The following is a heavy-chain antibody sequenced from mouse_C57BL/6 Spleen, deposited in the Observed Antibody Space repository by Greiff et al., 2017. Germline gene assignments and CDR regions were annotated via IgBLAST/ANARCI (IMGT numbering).Heavy chain of an antibody. Sequence: QVHVKQSGAELVKPGASVKLSCKASGYTFTSYWMHWVKQRPGQGLEWIGMIHPNSGSTNYNEKFKSKATLTVDKSSSTAYMQLSSLTSEDSAVYYCAREGDYYGSSPYAMDYWGQGTSVTVSS. V-gene: IGHV1-64*01. J-gene: IGHJ4*01. CDR1: GYTFTSYW. CDR2: IHPNSGST. D-gene: IGHD1-1*01. CDR3: AREGDYYGSSPYAMDY.